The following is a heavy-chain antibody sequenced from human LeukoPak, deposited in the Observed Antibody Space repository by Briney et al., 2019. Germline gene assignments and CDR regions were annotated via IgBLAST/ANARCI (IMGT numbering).Heavy chain of an antibody. CDR1: GDSISSSSYY. CDR3: ARDRYYYDSSGKFDY. J-gene: IGHJ4*02. V-gene: IGHV4-39*07. D-gene: IGHD3-22*01. CDR2: IYYSGST. Sequence: SETLSLTCAVSGDSISSSSYYWGWIRQPPGKGLEWIGSIYYSGSTYYNPSLKSRVTISVDTSKNQFSLKLSSVTAADTAVYYCARDRYYYDSSGKFDYWGQGTLVTVSS.